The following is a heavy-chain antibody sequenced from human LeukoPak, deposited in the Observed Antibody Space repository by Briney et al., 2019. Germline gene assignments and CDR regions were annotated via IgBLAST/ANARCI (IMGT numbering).Heavy chain of an antibody. Sequence: ASVKISCKVSGYTFTDYYMHWVQQAPGKGLEWMGLVDPEDGETIYAEKFQGRVTITADTSTDTAYMELGSLRSEDTAVYYCATDPSIADKYNWFDPWGQGTLVTVSS. CDR1: GYTFTDYY. V-gene: IGHV1-69-2*01. D-gene: IGHD6-6*01. CDR3: ATDPSIADKYNWFDP. J-gene: IGHJ5*02. CDR2: VDPEDGET.